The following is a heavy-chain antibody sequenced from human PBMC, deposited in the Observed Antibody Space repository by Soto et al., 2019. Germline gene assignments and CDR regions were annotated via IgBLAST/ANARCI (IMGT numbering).Heavy chain of an antibody. CDR1: GFTFTDHA. J-gene: IGHJ6*02. V-gene: IGHV3-30-3*01. D-gene: IGHD6-6*01. CDR3: ARQVIGARKYHYRDLDV. CDR2: ISSDGSSN. Sequence: QVQLVESGGGVVQPGRSLRLSCAASGFTFTDHAIHWVRQAPGRGLEWVALISSDGSSNYFADSVKGRFTVSRDNSKNTLSLHMNSLRTEDTAVYYCARQVIGARKYHYRDLDVWGQGTTVTVSS.